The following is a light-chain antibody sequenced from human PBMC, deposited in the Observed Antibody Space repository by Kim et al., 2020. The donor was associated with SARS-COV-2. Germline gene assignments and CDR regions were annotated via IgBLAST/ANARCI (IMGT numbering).Light chain of an antibody. CDR1: SRRSYY. J-gene: IGLJ2*01. V-gene: IGLV3-19*01. CDR2: GKN. Sequence: VALGQTVRITCQGDSRRSYYATWYQQKSGQAPILVIYGKNNRPSGIPDRFSGSSSGNTASLTITGTQAGDEADYYCNSRDSNDNVVFGGGTQLTVL. CDR3: NSRDSNDNVV.